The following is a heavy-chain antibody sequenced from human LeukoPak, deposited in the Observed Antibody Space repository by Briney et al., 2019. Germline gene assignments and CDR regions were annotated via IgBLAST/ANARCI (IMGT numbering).Heavy chain of an antibody. J-gene: IGHJ6*03. CDR3: ARSRNMDV. V-gene: IGHV4-38-2*02. CDR1: GYSISSGFY. CDR2: GRHGGST. Sequence: SETLSLTCTVSGYSISSGFYWGWIRQTPGKGLEWIGIGRHGGSTYYNPSLRSRVTILVDTSNNQFSLKLSSVTATDTAVYHCARSRNMDVWGKGTTVIVSS.